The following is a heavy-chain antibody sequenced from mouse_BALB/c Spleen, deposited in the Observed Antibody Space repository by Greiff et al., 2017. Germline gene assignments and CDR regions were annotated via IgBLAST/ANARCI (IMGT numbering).Heavy chain of an antibody. Sequence: LVESGAELVRPGVSVKISCKGSGYTFTDYAMHWVKQSHAKSLEWIGVISTYYGDASYNQKFKGKATMTVDKSSSTAYMELARLTSEDSAIYYCATYGIGPGFAYWGQGTLVTVSA. CDR2: ISTYYGDA. CDR3: ATYGIGPGFAY. V-gene: IGHV1S137*01. D-gene: IGHD2-1*01. CDR1: GYTFTDYA. J-gene: IGHJ3*01.